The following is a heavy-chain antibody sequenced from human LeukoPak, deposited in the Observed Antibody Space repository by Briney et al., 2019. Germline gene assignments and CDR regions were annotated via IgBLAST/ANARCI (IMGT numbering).Heavy chain of an antibody. CDR1: GYTFTGYY. J-gene: IGHJ4*02. CDR3: ARYPLPRRRPGTQDY. Sequence: GASVKVSCKASGYTFTGYYMHWVRQAPGQGLEWMGWINPNSGGTNYAQKFQGRVTMTRDTSISTAYMELSRLRSDDTAVYYCARYPLPRRRPGTQDYWGQGTLVTVSS. V-gene: IGHV1-2*02. CDR2: INPNSGGT.